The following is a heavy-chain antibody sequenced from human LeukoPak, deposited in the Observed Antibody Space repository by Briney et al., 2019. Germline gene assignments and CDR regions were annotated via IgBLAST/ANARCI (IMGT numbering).Heavy chain of an antibody. CDR1: GFTFSSYA. CDR2: ISGHGGNT. CDR3: ANQPSLSSITDY. V-gene: IGHV3-23*01. J-gene: IGHJ4*02. Sequence: GGSLRLSCAASGFTFSSYAMNWVRQAPGKGLEWVSGISGHGGNTYYADSVRGRFTISRDNSKNTLFLQMNSLRAEDTAVYYCANQPSLSSITDYWGQGTLVTVSS. D-gene: IGHD1-14*01.